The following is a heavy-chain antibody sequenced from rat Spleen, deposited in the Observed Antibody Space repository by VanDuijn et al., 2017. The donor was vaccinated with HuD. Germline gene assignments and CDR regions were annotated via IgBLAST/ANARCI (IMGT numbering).Heavy chain of an antibody. CDR1: GFTYSNYV. CDR3: GKDMNYYSTYPFYVMGA. D-gene: IGHD1-2*01. V-gene: IGHV5S13*01. J-gene: IGHJ4*01. CDR2: ISTGGGNT. Sequence: EVQLVESGGGLVQPGRSLKLSCAASGFTYSNYVMAWVRQAPTKGLEWVASISTGGGNTYYRDSVKGRFTISRDNAENTVYLQMNSLRSEDTATYFCGKDMNYYSTYPFYVMGAWGQGTSVTVSS.